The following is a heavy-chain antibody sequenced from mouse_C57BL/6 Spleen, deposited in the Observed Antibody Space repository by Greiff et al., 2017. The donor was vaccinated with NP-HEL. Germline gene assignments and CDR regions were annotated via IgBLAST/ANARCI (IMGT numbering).Heavy chain of an antibody. D-gene: IGHD1-1*01. CDR2: ISDGGSYT. J-gene: IGHJ1*03. Sequence: VQLVESGGGLVKPGGSLKLSCAASGFTFSSYAMSWVRQTPEKRLEWVATISDGGSYTYYPDNVKGRFTISRDNAKNNLYLQMSHLKSEDTAMYYCASGGSSYTGYFDVWGTGTTVTVSS. CDR3: ASGGSSYTGYFDV. V-gene: IGHV5-4*01. CDR1: GFTFSSYA.